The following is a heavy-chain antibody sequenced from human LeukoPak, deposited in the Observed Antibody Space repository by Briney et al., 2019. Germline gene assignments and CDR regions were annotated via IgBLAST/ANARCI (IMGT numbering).Heavy chain of an antibody. D-gene: IGHD3/OR15-3a*01. CDR1: GFTFSSYV. CDR3: TTYNYDLEGFDY. V-gene: IGHV3-15*01. J-gene: IGHJ4*02. Sequence: GRSLRLSCAASGFTFSSYVMHWVRQAPGKGLEWVGRIKSKTDGGTTDYAAPVKGRFTISRDDSKNTLYLEMNSLKSEDTAVYYCTTYNYDLEGFDYWGQGTLVTVSS. CDR2: IKSKTDGGTT.